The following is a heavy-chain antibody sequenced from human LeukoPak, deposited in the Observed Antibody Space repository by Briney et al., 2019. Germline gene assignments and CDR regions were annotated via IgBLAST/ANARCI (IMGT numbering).Heavy chain of an antibody. V-gene: IGHV3-21*06. CDR1: GLTFSTSG. CDR3: ATETNGRNYDY. Sequence: PGGSLRLSCTASGLTFSTSGFNWVRQAPGKGLEWVASIGPTGSDRYNADSIKGRFTISRDNANNFLYLQMNSLRAEDTAVYYCATETNGRNYDYWGQGTLLTVSS. CDR2: IGPTGSDR. J-gene: IGHJ4*02. D-gene: IGHD1-14*01.